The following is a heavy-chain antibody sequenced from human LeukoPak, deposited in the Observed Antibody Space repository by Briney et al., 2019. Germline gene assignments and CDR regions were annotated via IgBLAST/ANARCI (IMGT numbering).Heavy chain of an antibody. D-gene: IGHD2-15*01. V-gene: IGHV3-48*02. CDR3: ARGVGYCSGGRCYNWFDS. J-gene: IGHJ5*01. CDR1: GFTFNIFS. CDR2: IGSSGDGAI. Sequence: GGSLRLSRAASGFTFNIFSMNWFRQAPGKGLEWLSYIGSSGDGAIFYRDSVKGRFTVSRDNVKNTLYLQMDSLRDEDTAVYYCARGVGYCSGGRCYNWFDSWGQGTLVTVSS.